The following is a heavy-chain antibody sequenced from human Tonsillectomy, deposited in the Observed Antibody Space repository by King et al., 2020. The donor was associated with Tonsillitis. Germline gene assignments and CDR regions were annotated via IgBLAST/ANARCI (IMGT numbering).Heavy chain of an antibody. J-gene: IGHJ2*01. CDR2: IYYSGST. CDR3: ARLFLGPVRGMPRYFDL. V-gene: IGHV4-59*08. Sequence: VQLQESGPGLVKPSETLSLTCTVSGGSISSYYWSWIRQPPGKGLEWIGYIYYSGSTNYNPSLKSRVTISVDTSKNQFSLKLSSVTAADTAVYYCARLFLGPVRGMPRYFDLWGRGTLVTVSS. D-gene: IGHD3-10*01. CDR1: GGSISSYY.